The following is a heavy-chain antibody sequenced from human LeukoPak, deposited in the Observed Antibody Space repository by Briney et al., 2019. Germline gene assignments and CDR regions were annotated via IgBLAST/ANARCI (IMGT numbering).Heavy chain of an antibody. Sequence: GGSLRLSCTVSGFTVSSDSMSWVRQAPGKGLEWVANIKQDGSEKYYVDSVKGRFTISRDNAKNSLYLQMNSLRAEDTAVYYCASSVLRELDYWGQGTLVTVSS. CDR3: ASSVLRELDY. CDR2: IKQDGSEK. D-gene: IGHD3-10*01. V-gene: IGHV3-7*01. J-gene: IGHJ4*02. CDR1: GFTVSSDS.